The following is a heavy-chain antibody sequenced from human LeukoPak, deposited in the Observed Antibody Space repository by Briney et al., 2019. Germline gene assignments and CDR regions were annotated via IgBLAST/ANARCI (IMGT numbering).Heavy chain of an antibody. V-gene: IGHV1-46*01. CDR2: INPSGGST. CDR1: GYTFTSYY. Sequence: ASVKVSCKASGYTFTSYYMHWVRQAPGQGLEWMGIINPSGGSTSYAQKFQGRVTLTRDMSTSTVYMELSSLRSEDTAVYYCARDGPSSGSYPGSHFDYWGQRTLVTVSS. CDR3: ARDGPSSGSYPGSHFDY. J-gene: IGHJ4*02. D-gene: IGHD1-26*01.